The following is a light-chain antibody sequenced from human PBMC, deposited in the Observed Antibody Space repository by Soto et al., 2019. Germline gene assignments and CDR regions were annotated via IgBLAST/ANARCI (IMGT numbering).Light chain of an antibody. CDR1: QSVSSY. J-gene: IGKJ2*01. Sequence: EIVLTQSPATLSLSPGERATLSCRASQSVSSYLAWYQQKPGQAPRLLIYGASNRATGIPARFSGSGSGTDFSLTISSLESVDFAVYYCQHRGTWPRTFGQGTNLEIK. CDR2: GAS. V-gene: IGKV3-11*01. CDR3: QHRGTWPRT.